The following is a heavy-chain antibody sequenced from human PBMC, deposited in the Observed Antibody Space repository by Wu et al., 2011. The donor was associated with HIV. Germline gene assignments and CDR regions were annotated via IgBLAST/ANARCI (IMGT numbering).Heavy chain of an antibody. D-gene: IGHD3-10*01. J-gene: IGHJ4*02. CDR3: ARFRGEAAAGDY. Sequence: QVQLVQSGAEVKKPGASVRVSCKASGYTFTSYYMHWVRQAPGQGLEWMGIINPSGGSTSYAQKFQGRVTMTRDTSTSTVYMELSSLRSEDTAVYYCARFRGEAAAGDYWGQGTLVTVSS. CDR2: INPSGGST. CDR1: GYTFTSYY. V-gene: IGHV1-46*01.